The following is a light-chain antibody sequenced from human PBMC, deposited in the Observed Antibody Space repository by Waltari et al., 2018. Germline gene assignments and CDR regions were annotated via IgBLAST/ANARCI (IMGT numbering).Light chain of an antibody. Sequence: DIQMTQSPSTLSASVGDRVIFSCRASQSISKWLAWYQQKPGKAPKLLSYKASTLESGVPSRFSGSGSGTEFTLTISGLQPEDFATYYCQQYNSYSLLSFGGGTKVEIK. V-gene: IGKV1-5*03. J-gene: IGKJ4*01. CDR2: KAS. CDR1: QSISKW. CDR3: QQYNSYSLLS.